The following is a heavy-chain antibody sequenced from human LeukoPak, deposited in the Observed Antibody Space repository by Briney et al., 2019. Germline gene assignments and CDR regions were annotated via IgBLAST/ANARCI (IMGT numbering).Heavy chain of an antibody. CDR1: GGSIGSGSYY. D-gene: IGHD6-19*01. CDR3: ARAGRVAVAGYYYYMDV. Sequence: PSETLSLTCTVSGGSIGSGSYYWSWIRQPAGKGLEWIGRIYTSGSTNYNPSLKSRVTISVDTSKNQFSLKLSSVTAADTAVYYCARAGRVAVAGYYYYMDVWGKGTTVTISS. CDR2: IYTSGST. V-gene: IGHV4-61*02. J-gene: IGHJ6*03.